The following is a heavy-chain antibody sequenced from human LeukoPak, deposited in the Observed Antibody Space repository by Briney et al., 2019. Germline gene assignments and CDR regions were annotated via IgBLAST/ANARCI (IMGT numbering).Heavy chain of an antibody. V-gene: IGHV3-15*01. J-gene: IGHJ6*03. CDR3: ARGQGYESYYYMDV. D-gene: IGHD2-2*01. CDR1: GFTFSNAW. Sequence: PGGSLRLSCAASGFTFSNAWMSWVRQAPGKGLEWVGRIKSKTDGGTTDYAAPVKGRFTISRDDSKNTLYLQMNSLRPEDTAVFYCARGQGYESYYYMDVWGKGTTVSVSS. CDR2: IKSKTDGGTT.